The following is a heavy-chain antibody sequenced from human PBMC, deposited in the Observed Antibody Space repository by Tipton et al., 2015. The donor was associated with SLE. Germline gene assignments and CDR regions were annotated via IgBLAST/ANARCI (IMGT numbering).Heavy chain of an antibody. V-gene: IGHV4-31*03. D-gene: IGHD3-16*02. CDR1: GDSIRSGGYY. CDR2: IYYSGST. Sequence: TLSLTCTVSGDSIRSGGYYWSWIRQQPGKGLEWIGYIYYSGSTYYNPSLKSRVTISVDTSKNQFSLNLSSVTAADTAVYYCARGPRVGGVIVRGAFDVWGQGTMVTVSS. J-gene: IGHJ3*01. CDR3: ARGPRVGGVIVRGAFDV.